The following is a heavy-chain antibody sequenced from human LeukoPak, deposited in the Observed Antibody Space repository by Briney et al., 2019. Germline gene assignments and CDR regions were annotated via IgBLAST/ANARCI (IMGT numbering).Heavy chain of an antibody. V-gene: IGHV4-34*01. D-gene: IGHD1-14*01. CDR3: ARSYGPHFDY. CDR1: GGSFSGYY. CDR2: INHSGST. Sequence: SETLSLTCAVCGGSFSGYYWSWIRQPPGKGLEWIGEINHSGSTNYNPSLKSRVTISVDTSKNQFSLKLSSVTAADTAVYYCARSYGPHFDYWGQGTLVTVSS. J-gene: IGHJ4*02.